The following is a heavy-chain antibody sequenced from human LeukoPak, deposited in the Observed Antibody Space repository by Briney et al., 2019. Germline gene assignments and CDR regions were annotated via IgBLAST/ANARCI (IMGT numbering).Heavy chain of an antibody. CDR1: GGTFSSYA. Sequence: SVKVSCKASGGTFSSYAISWVRQAPGQGLEWMGRIIPILGIANYAQKFQGRVTITADKSTSTAYMELSSLRSEDTAVYYCARDYYGSGSYSYYYGMDVWGQGTTVTVSS. J-gene: IGHJ6*02. CDR2: IIPILGIA. D-gene: IGHD3-10*01. CDR3: ARDYYGSGSYSYYYGMDV. V-gene: IGHV1-69*04.